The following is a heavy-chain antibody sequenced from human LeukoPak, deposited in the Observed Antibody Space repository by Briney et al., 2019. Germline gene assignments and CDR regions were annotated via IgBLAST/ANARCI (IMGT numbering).Heavy chain of an antibody. J-gene: IGHJ4*02. V-gene: IGHV4-34*01. CDR3: ARHIILPAASRYYFDY. D-gene: IGHD2-2*01. CDR2: INHSGST. CDR1: GGSFSGYY. Sequence: SETLSLTCAVYGGSFSGYYWSWIRQPPGKGLEWIGEINHSGSTNYNPSLKSRVTISVDTSKNQFSLKLSSVTAADTAVYYCARHIILPAASRYYFDYWGQGTLVTVSS.